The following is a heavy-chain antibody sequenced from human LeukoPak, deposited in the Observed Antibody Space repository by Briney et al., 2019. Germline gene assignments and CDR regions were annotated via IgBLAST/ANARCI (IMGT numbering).Heavy chain of an antibody. CDR1: GFTFSSYA. D-gene: IGHD2-2*03. Sequence: TGGSLRLSCAVSGFTFSSYAMNWVRQAPGKGLEWVSGISASGGSTYYADSLKGRFTISRDNSKNTHYLQMNSLRAEDTGVYYCAKDGSAFPRYFDFWGQGTLVTVSS. CDR3: AKDGSAFPRYFDF. V-gene: IGHV3-23*01. CDR2: ISASGGST. J-gene: IGHJ4*02.